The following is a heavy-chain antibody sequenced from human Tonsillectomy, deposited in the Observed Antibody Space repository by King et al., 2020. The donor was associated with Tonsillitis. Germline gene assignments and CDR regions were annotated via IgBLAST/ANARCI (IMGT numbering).Heavy chain of an antibody. CDR1: GGSISRYY. D-gene: IGHD3-22*01. J-gene: IGHJ3*02. CDR3: ARDELYYYDSSGYRRAAFDI. Sequence: VQLQESGPGLVKPSETLSLTCTVSGGSISRYYWSWIRPPAGKGLEWIGRIYTSGSTNYNPSLKSRVTMSVDTSKNQFSLKLSSVTAADTAVYYCARDELYYYDSSGYRRAAFDIWGQGTMVTVSS. V-gene: IGHV4-4*07. CDR2: IYTSGST.